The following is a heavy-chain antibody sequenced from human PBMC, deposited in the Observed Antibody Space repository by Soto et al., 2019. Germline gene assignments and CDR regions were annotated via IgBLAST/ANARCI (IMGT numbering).Heavy chain of an antibody. CDR1: GYTVSSFW. D-gene: IGHD2-8*01. Sequence: GESLNISCKASGYTVSSFWIGWVRQMPGKGLEWMAFIYPDDSDIRYGPSFQGLVTISADKSVNTAFLQWSSLKASDTAMYYCVRHGPDLVHDCWGQGTLVTVSS. V-gene: IGHV5-51*01. CDR3: VRHGPDLVHDC. J-gene: IGHJ4*02. CDR2: IYPDDSDI.